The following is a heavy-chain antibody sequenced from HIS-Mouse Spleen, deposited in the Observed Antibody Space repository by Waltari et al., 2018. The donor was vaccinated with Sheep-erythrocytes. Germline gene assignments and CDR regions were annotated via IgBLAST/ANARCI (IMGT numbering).Heavy chain of an antibody. CDR2: ISYDGSNK. CDR3: AKVGATGWFDP. CDR1: GFPFSSYG. V-gene: IGHV3-30*18. J-gene: IGHJ5*02. Sequence: QVQLVESGGGVVQPGRSLRPSCAASGFPFSSYGMHWVRPAPGKGLEWVAVISYDGSNKYYADSVKGRFTSSRDNSKNTLYLQMNSLRAEDTAVYYCAKVGATGWFDPWGQGTLVTVSS. D-gene: IGHD1-26*01.